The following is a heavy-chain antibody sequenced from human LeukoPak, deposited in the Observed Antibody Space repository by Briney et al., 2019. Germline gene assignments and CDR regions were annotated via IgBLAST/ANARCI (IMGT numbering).Heavy chain of an antibody. CDR3: AKAYYDILTGPLDY. CDR2: IRYDGSNK. V-gene: IGHV3-30*02. CDR1: GFTFSSYG. J-gene: IGHJ4*02. Sequence: GGSLRLSCAASGFTFSSYGMHWVRQAPGKGLEWVAFIRYDGSNKYYADSVKGRFTISRDNSKNTLYLQMNSLRAEDTAVYYCAKAYYDILTGPLDYWGQGTLVTVSS. D-gene: IGHD3-9*01.